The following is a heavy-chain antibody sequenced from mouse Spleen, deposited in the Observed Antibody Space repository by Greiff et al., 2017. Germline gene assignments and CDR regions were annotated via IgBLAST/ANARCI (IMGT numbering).Heavy chain of an antibody. CDR2: IYPGSGST. D-gene: IGHD2-14*01. CDR3: ENYRYEEAMDY. V-gene: IGHV1-55*01. J-gene: IGHJ4*01. Sequence: QVQLQQPGAELVKPGASVKMSCKASGYTFTSYWITWVKQRPGQGLEWIGDIYPGSGSTNYNEKFKSKATLTVDTSSSTAYMQLSSLTSEDSVVYYCENYRYEEAMDYWGQGTSVTVSS. CDR1: GYTFTSYW.